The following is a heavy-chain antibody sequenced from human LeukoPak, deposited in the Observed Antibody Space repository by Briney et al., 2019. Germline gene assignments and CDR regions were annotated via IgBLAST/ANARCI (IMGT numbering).Heavy chain of an antibody. CDR1: GGSFSGYY. CDR3: AREGRLYSSSWRSLDY. J-gene: IGHJ4*02. CDR2: INHSGST. V-gene: IGHV4-34*01. D-gene: IGHD6-13*01. Sequence: SETLSLTCAVYGGSFSGYYWSWIRQPPGKGLEWIGEINHSGSTNYNPSLKSRVTVSVDTSKNQFSLKLSSVTAADTAVYYCAREGRLYSSSWRSLDYWGQGTLVTVSS.